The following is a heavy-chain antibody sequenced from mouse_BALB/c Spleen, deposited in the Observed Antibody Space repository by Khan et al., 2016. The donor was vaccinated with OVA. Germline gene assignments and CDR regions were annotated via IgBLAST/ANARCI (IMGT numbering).Heavy chain of an antibody. CDR3: ARDDGGVAD. V-gene: IGHV2-6-1*01. CDR1: GFSLTSYG. Sequence: QVQLKQSGPGLVAPSQSLSITCTISGFSLTSYGVHWVRQPPGKGLEWLVVIWSDGSTTYNSALKSRLSISKDNSKSQVFLKLNSLQNDDTAMYXCARDDGGVADWGQGTLVPVSA. D-gene: IGHD1-2*01. J-gene: IGHJ3*01. CDR2: IWSDGST.